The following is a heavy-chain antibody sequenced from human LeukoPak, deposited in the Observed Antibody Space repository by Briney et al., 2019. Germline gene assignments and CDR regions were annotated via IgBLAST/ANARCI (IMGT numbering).Heavy chain of an antibody. CDR2: INTNTGNP. D-gene: IGHD3-22*01. CDR1: GYTFTSYA. V-gene: IGHV7-4-1*02. J-gene: IGHJ4*02. CDR3: ARGDWVVGYYDSSALDY. Sequence: GASVKVSCKASGYTFTSYAMNWVRQAPGQGLEWMGWINTNTGNPTYAQGFTGRFVFSLDTSVSTAYLQISSLKAEDTAVYYCARGDWVVGYYDSSALDYWGQGTLVTVSS.